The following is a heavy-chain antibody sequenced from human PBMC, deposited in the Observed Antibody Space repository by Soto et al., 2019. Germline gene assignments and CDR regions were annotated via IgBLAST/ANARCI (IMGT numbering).Heavy chain of an antibody. CDR2: ISSSSSYI. J-gene: IGHJ6*03. Sequence: GGSLRLSCAASGFTFSSYSMNWVRQAPGKGLEWVSSISSSSSYIYYADSVKGRFTISRDNAKNSLYLQMNSLRAEDTAVYDCARVPDLDPGVYYYMDVWGKGTTVTVSS. CDR1: GFTFSSYS. CDR3: ARVPDLDPGVYYYMDV. D-gene: IGHD3-3*01. V-gene: IGHV3-21*01.